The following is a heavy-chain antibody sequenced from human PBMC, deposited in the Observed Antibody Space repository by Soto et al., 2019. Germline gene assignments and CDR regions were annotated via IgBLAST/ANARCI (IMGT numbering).Heavy chain of an antibody. Sequence: QLQLQESGPGLVKPSETLSLTCTVSGGSISSSSYYWGWIRQPPGKGLEWIGSIYYSGSTYYNPSLKSRVTISVDTSKNQFSLKLSSVTAADTAVYYCARRRYCGGDCYWGYFDLWGRGTLVTVSS. J-gene: IGHJ2*01. CDR2: IYYSGST. CDR3: ARRRYCGGDCYWGYFDL. V-gene: IGHV4-39*01. D-gene: IGHD2-21*01. CDR1: GGSISSSSYY.